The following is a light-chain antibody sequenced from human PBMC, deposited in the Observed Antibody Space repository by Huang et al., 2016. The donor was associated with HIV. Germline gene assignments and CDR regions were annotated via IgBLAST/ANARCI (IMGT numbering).Light chain of an antibody. J-gene: IGKJ4*01. CDR2: DAS. CDR1: QSVRRY. V-gene: IGKV3-11*01. CDR3: QHRSNWPPLT. Sequence: EIVLTQSPATLSLSPGERVTLSCRASQSVRRYLAWYQQKPGQAPRLHIYDASNRATGIPARFSGSGSGTDFTLTISSLETEDSAVHYCQHRSNWPPLTFGGWTKVEI.